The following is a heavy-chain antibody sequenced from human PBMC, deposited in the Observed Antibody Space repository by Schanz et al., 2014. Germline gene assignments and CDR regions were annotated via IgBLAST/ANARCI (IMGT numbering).Heavy chain of an antibody. CDR1: GFAFSSFA. CDR2: ISTSGTYM. J-gene: IGHJ4*02. CDR3: VRVSFADPRLYRGMDRDIDY. D-gene: IGHD5-18*01. V-gene: IGHV3-21*01. Sequence: EVQLMESGGGLVKPGGSLRLSCVASGFAFSSFAMTWVRQAPGWGLEWVSSISTSGTYMYIADSLKGRLTISRDDAKKSMYLQMNNLRAEDTAVYYCVRVSFADPRLYRGMDRDIDYWGQGALVTVSS.